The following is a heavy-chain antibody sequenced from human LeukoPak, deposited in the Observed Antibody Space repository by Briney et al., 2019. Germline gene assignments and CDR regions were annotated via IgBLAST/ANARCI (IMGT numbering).Heavy chain of an antibody. Sequence: ASVKVSCKASGYTFTSYGISWVRQAPGQGLEWMGWISAYNGNTNYAQKLQGRVTMTTDTSTSTAYMELRSLRSDDTAVYYCARCRDYYDSSGYYCTLDYWGQGTLVTVSS. J-gene: IGHJ4*02. V-gene: IGHV1-18*01. CDR3: ARCRDYYDSSGYYCTLDY. D-gene: IGHD3-22*01. CDR2: ISAYNGNT. CDR1: GYTFTSYG.